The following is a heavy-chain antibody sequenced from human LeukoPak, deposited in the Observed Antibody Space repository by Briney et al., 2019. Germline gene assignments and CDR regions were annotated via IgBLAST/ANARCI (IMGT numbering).Heavy chain of an antibody. CDR3: ARGSHITAAGILDY. CDR1: GFTVSSDY. Sequence: QPGGSLRLSCAASGFTVSSDYMSWVRQAPGKGLEWVSVLYSGGYTSYADSVKGRFTISRDNSRNTLYLQMNNLSAEDTALYYCARGSHITAAGILDYWGQGTLVTVSS. D-gene: IGHD6-13*01. V-gene: IGHV3-53*01. CDR2: LYSGGYT. J-gene: IGHJ4*02.